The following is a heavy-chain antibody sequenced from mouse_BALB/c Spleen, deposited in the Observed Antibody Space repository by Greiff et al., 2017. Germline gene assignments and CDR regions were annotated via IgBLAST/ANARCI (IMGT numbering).Heavy chain of an antibody. CDR1: GYTFTDYN. J-gene: IGHJ4*01. CDR2: INPNNGGT. CDR3: ARFCGSGYSGYYALDY. D-gene: IGHD1-1*01. Sequence: VQLQQSGPELVKPGASVKIPCTASGYTFTDYNMAWVRQSQGKSLEWIGDINPNNGGTNYNQKFKGKATFTVDKSSSTAYMELRSLTSEDTAVYYCARFCGSGYSGYYALDYWGQGTSVTVSA. V-gene: IGHV1-18*01.